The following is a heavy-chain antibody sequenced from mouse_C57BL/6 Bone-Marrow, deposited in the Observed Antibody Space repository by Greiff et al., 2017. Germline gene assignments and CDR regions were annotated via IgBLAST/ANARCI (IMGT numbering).Heavy chain of an antibody. CDR3: ARVLFQGFDD. CDR1: GFTFSSYA. J-gene: IGHJ2*01. D-gene: IGHD1-1*01. CDR2: ISDGGSYT. Sequence: EVKLVESGGGLVKPGGSLKLSCAASGFTFSSYAMSWVRQTPEKRLEWVATISDGGSYTYYPDNVKGRFTISRDNAKNNLYLQMSHLKSEDTAMYYCARVLFQGFDDWGQGTTLTVSS. V-gene: IGHV5-4*03.